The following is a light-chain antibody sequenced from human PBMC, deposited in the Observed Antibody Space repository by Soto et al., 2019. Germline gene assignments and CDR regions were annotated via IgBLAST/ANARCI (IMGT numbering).Light chain of an antibody. CDR3: QQFAISTT. Sequence: IQMTHSPSTLSASVGDIFTITCRASHNIERWMAWYQQKPGKAPSLLIFDASTLHSGVPSRFSGSGSGTDSTLTISSLKPDDFATYYCQQFAISTTFGQGTKVDIK. J-gene: IGKJ1*01. V-gene: IGKV1-5*01. CDR1: HNIERW. CDR2: DAS.